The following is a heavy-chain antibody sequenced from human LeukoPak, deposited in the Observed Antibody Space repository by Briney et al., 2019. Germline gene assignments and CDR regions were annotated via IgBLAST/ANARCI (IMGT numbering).Heavy chain of an antibody. D-gene: IGHD4-17*01. CDR1: GFTFSSYW. Sequence: GGSLRLSCAASGFTFSSYWMHWVRQAPGKGLVWVSRINSDGSSTSYADSVKGRFTISRDNAKNTLYLQMNSLRAEDTAVYYCARGGLYYGRFGSWGQGTLVTVSS. CDR2: INSDGSST. V-gene: IGHV3-74*01. CDR3: ARGGLYYGRFGS. J-gene: IGHJ4*02.